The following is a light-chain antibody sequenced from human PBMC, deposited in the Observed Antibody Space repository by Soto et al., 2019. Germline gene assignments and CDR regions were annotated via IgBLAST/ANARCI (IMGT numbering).Light chain of an antibody. V-gene: IGLV2-11*01. J-gene: IGLJ3*02. Sequence: QSALTQPRSVSGSPGQSVTICCTGTSSDVGGYNYVSWYQQHPGKAPKLMIYDVSKRPSGVPDRFSGSKSGNTASLTISGLQAEDEADYYCCSYAGSYKGVFGGGTKLTVL. CDR2: DVS. CDR1: SSDVGGYNY. CDR3: CSYAGSYKGV.